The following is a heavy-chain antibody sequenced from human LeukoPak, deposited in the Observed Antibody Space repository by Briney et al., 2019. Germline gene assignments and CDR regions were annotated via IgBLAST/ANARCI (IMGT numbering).Heavy chain of an antibody. V-gene: IGHV3-23*01. CDR3: AKQAHYGDYPYFDY. CDR2: ISGSGDNT. J-gene: IGHJ4*02. Sequence: PGGSLRLSCAASGFTFSSYAMSWVRQAPGKGLEWVSGISGSGDNTYYADSVKGRFTISRDNSKNTLYLQMNSLRAEDTAVYYCAKQAHYGDYPYFDYWGQGTLVTVSS. D-gene: IGHD4-17*01. CDR1: GFTFSSYA.